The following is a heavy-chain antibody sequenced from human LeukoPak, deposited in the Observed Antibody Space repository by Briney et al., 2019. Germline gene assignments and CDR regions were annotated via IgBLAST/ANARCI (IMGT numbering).Heavy chain of an antibody. CDR1: GYTFSSNY. CDR3: AHCSSTSCYGGIDY. J-gene: IGHJ4*02. V-gene: IGHV1-46*01. Sequence: GASVKVSCKASGYTFSSNYMHWVRQAPGQGLEWMGIINPSGGSTSYGKKFQGRVTMTRDTSTSTVYMEMSSLRSEDTAVYYCAHCSSTSCYGGIDYWGQGTLVTVSA. CDR2: INPSGGST. D-gene: IGHD2-2*01.